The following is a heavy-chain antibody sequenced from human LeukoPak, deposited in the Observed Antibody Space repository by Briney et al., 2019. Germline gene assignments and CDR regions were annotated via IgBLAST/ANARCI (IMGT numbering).Heavy chain of an antibody. CDR3: ARVGDRSGYFYYFDY. CDR1: RFTFSDYY. CDR2: IDSGSTV. V-gene: IGHV3-11*01. Sequence: GSLRLSCAASRFTFSDYYMSWIRQAPGRGLEWISYIDSGSTVYFADSVRGRFTISRDNAKNSLYLQMNSLRAEDTAVYYCARVGDRSGYFYYFDYWGQGALVTVSS. J-gene: IGHJ4*02. D-gene: IGHD3-22*01.